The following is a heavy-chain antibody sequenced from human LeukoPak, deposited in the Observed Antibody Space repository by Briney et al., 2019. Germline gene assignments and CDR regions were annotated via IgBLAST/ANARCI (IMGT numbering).Heavy chain of an antibody. CDR1: GFTFSHFW. D-gene: IGHD2-15*01. V-gene: IGHV3-7*01. CDR3: AREDGYCSGGNCYSYFDS. Sequence: PGGSLRLSCAASGFTFSHFWMSWVRQAPGKGLEWVAYIKKTGSETYYVDPVKGRFTITRDNTRNSLFLQMYSLRAEDTAVYFCAREDGYCSGGNCYSYFDSWGQGTLVTVSS. CDR2: IKKTGSET. J-gene: IGHJ4*02.